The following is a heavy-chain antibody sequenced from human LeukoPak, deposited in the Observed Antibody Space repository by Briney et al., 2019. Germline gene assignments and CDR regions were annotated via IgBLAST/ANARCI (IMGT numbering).Heavy chain of an antibody. D-gene: IGHD3-10*01. J-gene: IGHJ6*03. CDR2: ITSDGRTS. Sequence: PGGSLRLSCAASGFSFSTSWMHWFRHGPGRGLVWVSRITSDGRTSIYADSVKGRFSISRDNSKNTLYLQMNSLRADDTAVYYCARDRWGVNYYQYMDVWGKGTTVTVSS. CDR1: GFSFSTSW. CDR3: ARDRWGVNYYQYMDV. V-gene: IGHV3-74*01.